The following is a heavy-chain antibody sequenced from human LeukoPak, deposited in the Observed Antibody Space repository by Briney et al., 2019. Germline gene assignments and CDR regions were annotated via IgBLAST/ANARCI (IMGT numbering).Heavy chain of an antibody. CDR1: GGTFSSYA. Sequence: SVKVSCKASGGTFSSYAISWVRQAPGQGLEWMGGIAPIFGTANYAQKFQGRVTITADESTSTAYMELSSLRSEDTAVYYCARATNYYDSSGYYNYNWFDPWGQGTLVTVSS. CDR3: ARATNYYDSSGYYNYNWFDP. J-gene: IGHJ5*02. D-gene: IGHD3-22*01. V-gene: IGHV1-69*13. CDR2: IAPIFGTA.